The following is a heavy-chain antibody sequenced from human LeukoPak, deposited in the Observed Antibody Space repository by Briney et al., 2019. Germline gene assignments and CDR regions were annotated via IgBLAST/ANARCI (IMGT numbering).Heavy chain of an antibody. Sequence: GGSLRLSCAASGFTFSSYSMNWVRQAPGKGLERVSNISSSSSTIYYADSVKGRFTISRDNAKRSVYLQMNSLGVEDTAVYYCARDIHSVAFDIWGQGTMVTVSS. V-gene: IGHV3-48*04. CDR2: ISSSSSTI. CDR3: ARDIHSVAFDI. J-gene: IGHJ3*02. CDR1: GFTFSSYS.